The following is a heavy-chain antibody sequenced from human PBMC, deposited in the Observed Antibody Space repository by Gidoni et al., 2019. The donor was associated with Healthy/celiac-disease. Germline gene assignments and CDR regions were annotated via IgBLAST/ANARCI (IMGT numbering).Heavy chain of an antibody. CDR2: ISGSGGST. CDR1: GFTFSSYA. Sequence: EVQLLESGGGLVQPGGSLRLSCAASGFTFSSYAMSWVRQAPGKGLEWVTAISGSGGSTYYADSVKGRFTISRDNYKNTLYLQMNSLRAEDTAVYYCAKAREDGYNSDYWGQGTLVTVSS. V-gene: IGHV3-23*01. D-gene: IGHD5-12*01. J-gene: IGHJ4*02. CDR3: AKAREDGYNSDY.